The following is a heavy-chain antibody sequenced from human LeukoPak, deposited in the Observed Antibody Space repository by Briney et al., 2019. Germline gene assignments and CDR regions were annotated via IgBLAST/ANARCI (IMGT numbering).Heavy chain of an antibody. D-gene: IGHD3-10*01. J-gene: IGHJ4*02. CDR3: ARHGGVRLIETPYYFDY. CDR1: GVSISGDY. Sequence: SETLSLTCTVSGVSISGDYWSWIRQLPGKGLEWIGYIYYSGSTNYNPSLKSRVSISLDTSKNQFSLKLSSVTAADTAVYYCARHGGVRLIETPYYFDYWGQGTLVTVSS. V-gene: IGHV4-59*08. CDR2: IYYSGST.